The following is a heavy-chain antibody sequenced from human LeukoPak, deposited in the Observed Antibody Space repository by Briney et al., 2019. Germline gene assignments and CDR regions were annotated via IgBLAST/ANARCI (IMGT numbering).Heavy chain of an antibody. CDR2: ISGSGGST. CDR3: ARRGGLTFDY. D-gene: IGHD3-16*01. J-gene: IGHJ4*02. Sequence: PGGSLRLSCAASGFTFSSYAMSWVRQAPGKGLEWVSAISGSGGSTYYADSVKGRFTISRDNAKNSLYLQMNSLRDEDTAVYYCARRGGLTFDYWGQGTLVTVSS. V-gene: IGHV3-23*01. CDR1: GFTFSSYA.